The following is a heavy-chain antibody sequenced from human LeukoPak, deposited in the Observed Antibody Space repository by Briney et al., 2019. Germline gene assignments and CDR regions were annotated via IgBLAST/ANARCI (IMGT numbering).Heavy chain of an antibody. V-gene: IGHV3-30*03. CDR1: GFTFSTYA. J-gene: IGHJ4*02. D-gene: IGHD3-10*01. Sequence: GGSLRLSCAASGFTFSTYAMSWVRQAPGKGLEWVAVTSSDLNVKLYADSVKGRFTISRDNSRSTLYLQMNSLRPEDTAIYYCAREGYYGSGSPPSLYFDYWGQGTLVTVSS. CDR2: TSSDLNVK. CDR3: AREGYYGSGSPPSLYFDY.